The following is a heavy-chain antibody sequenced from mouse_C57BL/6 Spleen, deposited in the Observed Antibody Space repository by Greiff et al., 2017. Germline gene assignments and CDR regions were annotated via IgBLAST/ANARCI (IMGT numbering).Heavy chain of an antibody. CDR2: IDPSDSYT. D-gene: IGHD3-2*02. CDR1: GYTFTSYW. Sequence: QVQLQQPGAELVRPGTSVKLSCKASGYTFTSYWMHWVKQRPGQGLEWIGVIDPSDSYTNYNQKFKGQATLTVDTSSSTAYMQRSSLTSEDSAVYYCARQLRLRSYYFDYWGQGTTLTVSS. CDR3: ARQLRLRSYYFDY. J-gene: IGHJ2*01. V-gene: IGHV1-59*01.